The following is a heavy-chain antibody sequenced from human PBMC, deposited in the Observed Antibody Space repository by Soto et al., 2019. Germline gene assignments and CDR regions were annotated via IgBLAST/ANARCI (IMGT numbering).Heavy chain of an antibody. V-gene: IGHV3-30-3*01. CDR1: GFTFSSYA. Sequence: PGGSLRLSCAASGFTFSSYAMHWVRQAPGKGLEWVAVISYDGSNKYYADSVKGRFTISRDNSKNTLYLQMNSLRAEDTAVYYCARDRAGYGDIEGGFDYWGQGTLVTVSS. J-gene: IGHJ4*02. CDR2: ISYDGSNK. CDR3: ARDRAGYGDIEGGFDY. D-gene: IGHD4-17*01.